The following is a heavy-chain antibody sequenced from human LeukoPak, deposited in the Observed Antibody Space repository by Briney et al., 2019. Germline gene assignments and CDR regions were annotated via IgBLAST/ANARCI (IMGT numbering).Heavy chain of an antibody. CDR3: ARDLGSGWRQIDY. Sequence: PGRSLRLACAASGFTFSSYGMHWVRQAPGKGLEWVAVISYDGSNEYYADSVKGRFTISRDNSKNTLYLQMNSLRAEDTAVYYCARDLGSGWRQIDYWGQGTLVTVSS. J-gene: IGHJ4*02. CDR2: ISYDGSNE. D-gene: IGHD6-19*01. CDR1: GFTFSSYG. V-gene: IGHV3-30*03.